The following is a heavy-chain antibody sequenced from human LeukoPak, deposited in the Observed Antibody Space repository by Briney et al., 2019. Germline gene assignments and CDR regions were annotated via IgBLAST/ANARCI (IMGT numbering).Heavy chain of an antibody. CDR1: GFTVSSNY. D-gene: IGHD6-19*01. Sequence: GGSLRLSCAASGFTVSSNYMSWVRQAPGKRLKWVSVIYSGGSTYYADSVKGRFTISRDNSKNTLYLQMNSLRAEDTAVYYCARAPQYSSGLDYWGQGTLVTVSS. V-gene: IGHV3-53*01. J-gene: IGHJ4*02. CDR3: ARAPQYSSGLDY. CDR2: IYSGGST.